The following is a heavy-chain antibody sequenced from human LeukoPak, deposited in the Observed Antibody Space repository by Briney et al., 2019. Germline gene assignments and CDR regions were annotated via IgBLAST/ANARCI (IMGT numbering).Heavy chain of an antibody. Sequence: SVNVSCKSSGGTFSSYAISWVRQATGQGLEWMGGIIPIFGTANYAQKFQGRVTITADKSTSTDYMELSSLRSEDTAVYYCARDSGITMVRGVGDFDYWGQGTLVTVSS. J-gene: IGHJ4*02. CDR3: ARDSGITMVRGVGDFDY. CDR1: GGTFSSYA. V-gene: IGHV1-69*06. D-gene: IGHD3-10*01. CDR2: IIPIFGTA.